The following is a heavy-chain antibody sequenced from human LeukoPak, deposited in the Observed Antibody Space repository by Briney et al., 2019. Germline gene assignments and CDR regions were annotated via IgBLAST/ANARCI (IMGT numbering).Heavy chain of an antibody. CDR1: GYRFTSYW. Sequence: AESLQISSKGSGYRFTSYWIAWVGRMPAKGGEWMGFIYTGNSDTRYSPSFQGQVTISAKKSISTAYLLWSSLKASDSAMYYCARQSPLWYFDLWGRGTLVTVSS. V-gene: IGHV5-51*01. CDR3: ARQSPLWYFDL. CDR2: IYTGNSDT. J-gene: IGHJ2*01.